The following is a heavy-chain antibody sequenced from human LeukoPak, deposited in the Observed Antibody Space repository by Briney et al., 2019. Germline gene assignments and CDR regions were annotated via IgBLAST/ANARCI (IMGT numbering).Heavy chain of an antibody. D-gene: IGHD3-22*01. V-gene: IGHV4-39*01. J-gene: IGHJ4*02. CDR2: IYYSGST. CDR1: GGSISSSSYY. CDR3: ASGVYYYDSSGYYYLVSPSDY. Sequence: PSETLSLTCTVSGGSISSSSYYWGWIRQPPGKGLEWIGSIYYSGSTYYNPSLKSRVTISVDTSKNQFSLKLSSVTAADTAVYYCASGVYYYDSSGYYYLVSPSDYWGQGTLVTVSS.